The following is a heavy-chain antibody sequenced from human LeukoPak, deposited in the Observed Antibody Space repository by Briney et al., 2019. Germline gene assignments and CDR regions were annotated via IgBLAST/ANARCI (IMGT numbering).Heavy chain of an antibody. J-gene: IGHJ4*02. Sequence: GASVKVSCKASGNTFTSYAMHWVRQAPGQRLEWMGWSNAGNGNTKYSQEFQGRVTITRDTSASTVYMELSSLRSEDTAVYYCARATAVAGPDHWGQGTLVTVSS. V-gene: IGHV1-3*02. D-gene: IGHD6-19*01. CDR2: SNAGNGNT. CDR3: ARATAVAGPDH. CDR1: GNTFTSYA.